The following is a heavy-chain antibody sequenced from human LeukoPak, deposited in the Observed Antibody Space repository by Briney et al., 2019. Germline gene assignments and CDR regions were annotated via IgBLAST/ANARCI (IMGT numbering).Heavy chain of an antibody. Sequence: GGSLRLSCAASGFTFISYEMNWVRQAPGKGLEWVSHISSSGSTKYYADSVKGRFTISRDDAKNSLYLQMNSLRAEDTAVYYCARVLYYYDSSGADYWGQGTLVAVSS. CDR2: ISSSGSTK. J-gene: IGHJ4*02. CDR1: GFTFISYE. V-gene: IGHV3-48*03. D-gene: IGHD3-22*01. CDR3: ARVLYYYDSSGADY.